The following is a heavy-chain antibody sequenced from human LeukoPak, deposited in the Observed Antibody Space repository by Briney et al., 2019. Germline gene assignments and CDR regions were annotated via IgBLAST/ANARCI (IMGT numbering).Heavy chain of an antibody. Sequence: NPGGSLRLSCAASGFTFSNYAMTWVRQAPGQGLEWVSSVSASGGYTYYADSVKGRFTISSDNAKNSLYLQMNSLRAEDTAVYYCARALYDSSGYYFDYWGQGTLVTVSS. V-gene: IGHV3-21*01. CDR3: ARALYDSSGYYFDY. CDR2: VSASGGYT. J-gene: IGHJ4*02. CDR1: GFTFSNYA. D-gene: IGHD3-22*01.